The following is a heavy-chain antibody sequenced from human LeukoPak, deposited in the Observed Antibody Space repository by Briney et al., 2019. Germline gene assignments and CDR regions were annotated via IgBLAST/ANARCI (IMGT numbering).Heavy chain of an antibody. CDR1: GGSFSGYY. Sequence: SETLSLTCAVYGGSFSGYYWSWIRQPPGKGLEWIGEINHVGSTIYNPFLKSRVTISVDTSKNQFSLKLSSVTAADTAVYYCARKYCGGDCTYFDYWGQGTLVTVSS. CDR3: ARKYCGGDCTYFDY. CDR2: INHVGST. J-gene: IGHJ4*02. V-gene: IGHV4-34*01. D-gene: IGHD2-21*02.